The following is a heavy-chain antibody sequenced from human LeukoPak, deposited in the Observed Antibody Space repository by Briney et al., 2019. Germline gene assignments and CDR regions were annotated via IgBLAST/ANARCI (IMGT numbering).Heavy chain of an antibody. CDR3: ARDLEGSGSFYRPSYDY. D-gene: IGHD3-10*01. Sequence: GGSLRLSCAASGFPFSSYSMNWVRQAPGEGLEWVSYISSSRTTSYADSVKGRFTISRDNAKNSPYLQMNSLRAEDTAVYYCARDLEGSGSFYRPSYDYWGQGTLVTVSS. J-gene: IGHJ4*02. V-gene: IGHV3-48*01. CDR2: ISSSRTT. CDR1: GFPFSSYS.